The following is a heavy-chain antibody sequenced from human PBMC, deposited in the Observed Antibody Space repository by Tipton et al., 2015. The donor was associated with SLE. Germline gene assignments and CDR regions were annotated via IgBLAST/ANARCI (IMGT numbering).Heavy chain of an antibody. J-gene: IGHJ1*01. CDR1: GGSINNHY. CDR3: ARVDGSIPYFLH. V-gene: IGHV4-59*11. CDR2: VYYTGST. D-gene: IGHD5-24*01. Sequence: TLSLTCTVSGGSINNHYWAWIRQPPGKGLEWIGYVYYTGSTTYNPSLKSRVTISIAPSKNQFSLRLSSVTAADTAVYYCARVDGSIPYFLHWGQGTLVTVFS.